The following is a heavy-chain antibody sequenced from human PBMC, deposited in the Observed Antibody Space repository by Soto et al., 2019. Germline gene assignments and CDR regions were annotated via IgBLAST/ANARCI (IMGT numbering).Heavy chain of an antibody. V-gene: IGHV4-59*12. J-gene: IGHJ6*02. Sequence: SETLSLTCTVSGGSISSYYWSWIRQPPGKGLEWIGYIYYSGSINCNPSLKSRVTISVDTSKNQFSLQLSSVTAADTAVYFCAREDDGGDRDYYGLDVWGQGTTVTVSS. CDR2: IYYSGSI. CDR3: AREDDGGDRDYYGLDV. D-gene: IGHD2-21*02. CDR1: GGSISSYY.